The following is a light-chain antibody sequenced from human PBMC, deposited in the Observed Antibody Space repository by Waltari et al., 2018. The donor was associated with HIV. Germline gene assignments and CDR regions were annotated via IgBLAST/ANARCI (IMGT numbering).Light chain of an antibody. CDR3: QSTDSSGISWV. V-gene: IGLV3-25*03. Sequence: SYDLTQPPSVSVSPGQTATITCSGGESSRLYAYWYQQKPGKAPVLFIYKDIERPPGIPERVSGYRSGTTVTLTISGVQEEDEADYYCQSTDSSGISWVFGGGTKVTVL. CDR1: ESSRLY. CDR2: KDI. J-gene: IGLJ3*02.